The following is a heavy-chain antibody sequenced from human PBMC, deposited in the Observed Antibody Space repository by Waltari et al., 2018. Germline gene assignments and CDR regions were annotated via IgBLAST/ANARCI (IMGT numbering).Heavy chain of an antibody. D-gene: IGHD6-13*01. V-gene: IGHV4-59*01. CDR1: GGSISSYY. CDR2: IYYSGST. Sequence: QVQLRESGPGLVKPSETLSLPCTVSGGSISSYYWRWIRQPPGKGLEWIGYIYYSGSTNYNPSLKSRVTISVDTSKNQFSLKLSSVTAADTAVYYCARDGAAADTSFDAFDIWGQGTMVTVSS. J-gene: IGHJ3*02. CDR3: ARDGAAADTSFDAFDI.